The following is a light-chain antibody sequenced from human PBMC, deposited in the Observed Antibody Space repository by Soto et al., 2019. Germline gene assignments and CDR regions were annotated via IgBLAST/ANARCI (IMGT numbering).Light chain of an antibody. CDR2: EVN. CDR3: CSSVGSHNWV. V-gene: IGLV2-23*02. CDR1: SSDVGSCNC. J-gene: IGLJ3*02. Sequence: QSALTQPASVSGSPGQSITISCTGTSSDVGSCNCFYWYQQHPAKAPTLMIYEVNKWPSGVSNRFSGSKSGNTASLTISVLHAEEEADYYCCSSVGSHNWVFGGGTKLTVL.